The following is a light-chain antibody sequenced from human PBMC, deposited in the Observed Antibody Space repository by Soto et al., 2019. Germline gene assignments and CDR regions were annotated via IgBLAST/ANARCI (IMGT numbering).Light chain of an antibody. CDR1: QSVSNNY. J-gene: IGKJ4*01. V-gene: IGKV3D-20*02. Sequence: EIVLTQSPGIMYLSPGERATLSCRASQSVSNNYLAWYQQKPGQAPRLLIYGASSGATGIPDRFSGSGSGTDFTLTISSLQPEDFSVYYCQQRSNWPLTFGGGTKVDI. CDR3: QQRSNWPLT. CDR2: GAS.